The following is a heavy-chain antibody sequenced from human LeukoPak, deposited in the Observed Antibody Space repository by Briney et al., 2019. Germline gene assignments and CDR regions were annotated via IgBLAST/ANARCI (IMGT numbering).Heavy chain of an antibody. CDR1: GFTFDDYW. Sequence: PGGSLRLSCGASGFTFDDYWMSWVRQAPGQGLEWVANINQDVSEKYYLDSAKGRFTISRDNARNSLYLQVNSLRAEDTAVYYCARGGTSGYSSTRHFWGGNYYFDYWGQGSLVTVSS. V-gene: IGHV3-7*01. CDR3: ARGGTSGYSSTRHFWGGNYYFDY. J-gene: IGHJ4*02. D-gene: IGHD2-2*01. CDR2: INQDVSEK.